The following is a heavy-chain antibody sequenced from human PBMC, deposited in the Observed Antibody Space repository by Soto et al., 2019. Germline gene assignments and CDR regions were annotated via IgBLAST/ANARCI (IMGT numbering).Heavy chain of an antibody. D-gene: IGHD1-20*01. Sequence: PSETLSLTCAVYGGSFSDYYWSWIRQPPGKGLEWIGEINHSGSTNYNPSLKSRVTISVDTSKNQFSLKLSSVTAADTAVYYCARGAKKRSIWSYMDVWGKGTTVTVSS. CDR3: ARGAKKRSIWSYMDV. J-gene: IGHJ6*03. CDR1: GGSFSDYY. CDR2: INHSGST. V-gene: IGHV4-34*01.